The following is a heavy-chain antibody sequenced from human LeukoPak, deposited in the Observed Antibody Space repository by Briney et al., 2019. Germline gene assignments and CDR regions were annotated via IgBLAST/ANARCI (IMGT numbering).Heavy chain of an antibody. D-gene: IGHD3-3*01. J-gene: IGHJ4*02. CDR3: ARADFWSGCYDY. Sequence: GGSLRLSCAASGFTFSSYSMNWVRQAPGKGLEWVSSISSGRIYTYYADSVRGRSTISRDNAKNSLYLQINSLRAEDTAVYYCARADFWSGCYDYWGQGTLVTVSS. CDR2: ISSGRIYT. V-gene: IGHV3-21*01. CDR1: GFTFSSYS.